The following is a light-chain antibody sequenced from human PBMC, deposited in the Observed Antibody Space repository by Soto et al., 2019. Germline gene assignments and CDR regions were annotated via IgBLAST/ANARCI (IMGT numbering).Light chain of an antibody. J-gene: IGLJ1*01. V-gene: IGLV2-8*01. Sequence: QSALTQPPSASGSPGQSVTISCTGTSSDVGAYDYVSWYQQHPGKAPKLMIYEINKRPSAVPDRFSGSKSANTASLTVSGLQAEDEADYYCSPFADSNNFPYVFGTGTKDTGL. CDR2: EIN. CDR3: SPFADSNNFPYV. CDR1: SSDVGAYDY.